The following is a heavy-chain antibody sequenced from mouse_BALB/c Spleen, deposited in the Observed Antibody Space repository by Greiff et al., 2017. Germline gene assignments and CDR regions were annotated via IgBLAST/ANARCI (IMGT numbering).Heavy chain of an antibody. CDR1: GYTFTSYW. CDR2: INPSTGYT. D-gene: IGHD1-1*01. Sequence: QVQLQQSGAELAKPGASVKMSCKASGYTFTSYWMHWVKQRPGQGLEWIGYINPSTGYTEYNQKFKDKATLTADKSSSTAYMQLSSLTSEDSAVYYCARYGSSRGLAYWGQGTLVTVSA. V-gene: IGHV1-7*01. J-gene: IGHJ3*01. CDR3: ARYGSSRGLAY.